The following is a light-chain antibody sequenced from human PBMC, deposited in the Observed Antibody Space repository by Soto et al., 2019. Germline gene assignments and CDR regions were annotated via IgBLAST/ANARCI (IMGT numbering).Light chain of an antibody. Sequence: EIVMTQSPATLSVSPGERVTLSCRASQNIDSNLVWYQQKPGQSPRLLIFRASTRATGIPARFSGSGSGTEFTLTISSLQSEYFAVYYCQQYHHWPPITFGQGTRLEIK. CDR2: RAS. CDR1: QNIDSN. J-gene: IGKJ5*01. CDR3: QQYHHWPPIT. V-gene: IGKV3-15*01.